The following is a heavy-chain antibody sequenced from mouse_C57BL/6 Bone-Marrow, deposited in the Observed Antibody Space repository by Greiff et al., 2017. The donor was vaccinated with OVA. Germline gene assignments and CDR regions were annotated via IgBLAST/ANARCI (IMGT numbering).Heavy chain of an antibody. J-gene: IGHJ3*01. D-gene: IGHD2-3*01. Sequence: VQLQQSGPGMVKPSQSLSLTCTVTGYSITSGYDWHWIRHFPGNKLEWMGYIRYSGSTNYNQSLKSRISITHDTSKNHFFLKLNSVTTEDTATYCCARGGYYFAYWGQGTLVTVSA. CDR3: ARGGYYFAY. CDR1: GYSITSGYD. V-gene: IGHV3-1*01. CDR2: IRYSGST.